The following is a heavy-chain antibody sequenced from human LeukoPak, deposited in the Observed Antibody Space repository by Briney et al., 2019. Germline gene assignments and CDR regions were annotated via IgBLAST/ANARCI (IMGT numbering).Heavy chain of an antibody. V-gene: IGHV3-23*01. CDR3: ARDGNWNYPPFYYMDV. CDR2: ISGSGGST. D-gene: IGHD1-7*01. CDR1: GFTFSSYA. Sequence: GGSLRLSCAASGFTFSSYAMSWVRQVPGKGLEWVSSISGSGGSTHYADSVKGRFTISRDNSRNTLYLQMNSLRAEDTAVYYCARDGNWNYPPFYYMDVWGKGTTVTVSS. J-gene: IGHJ6*03.